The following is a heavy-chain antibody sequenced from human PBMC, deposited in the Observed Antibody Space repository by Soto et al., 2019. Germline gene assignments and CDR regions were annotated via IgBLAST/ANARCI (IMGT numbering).Heavy chain of an antibody. CDR3: ASPGYCSGGICYWYGAFDI. D-gene: IGHD2-15*01. V-gene: IGHV1-69*02. J-gene: IGHJ3*02. CDR2: IIPILGIA. Sequence: QVQLVQSGAEVKKPGSSVKVSCKASGGTFSSYTISWVRQAPGQGLEWMGRIIPILGIANYAQKFQGRVTITADKSTSTAYMELSSLRSEDTAVYYCASPGYCSGGICYWYGAFDIWGQGTMVTVSS. CDR1: GGTFSSYT.